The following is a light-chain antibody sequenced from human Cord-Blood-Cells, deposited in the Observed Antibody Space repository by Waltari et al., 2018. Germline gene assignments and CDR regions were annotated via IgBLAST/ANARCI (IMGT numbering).Light chain of an antibody. J-gene: IGKJ5*01. Sequence: EIVLPQSPATLSLSPGERATLSCRASQSVSSYFAWYQQKPGQAPRLLIYDASNRATGIPARFSGSGFGTDFTLTISSLEPEDFTVYYCQQRSNWPPGFGQGTRLEIK. CDR1: QSVSSY. CDR2: DAS. CDR3: QQRSNWPPG. V-gene: IGKV3-11*01.